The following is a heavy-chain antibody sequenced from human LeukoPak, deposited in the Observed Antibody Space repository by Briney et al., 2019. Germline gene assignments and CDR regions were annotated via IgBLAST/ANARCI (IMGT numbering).Heavy chain of an antibody. CDR3: ARDRGPLDYYDSSGPFDY. CDR1: GDSVSSNSAA. V-gene: IGHV6-1*01. J-gene: IGHJ4*02. CDR2: TSYRSKWYN. Sequence: SQTLSLTCAISGDSVSSNSAAWNWIRQSPSRGLEWLGRTSYRSKWYNDYAVSVKSRITINPDTSKNQFSLQLNSVTPEDTAVYYCARDRGPLDYYDSSGPFDYWGQGTLVTVSS. D-gene: IGHD3-22*01.